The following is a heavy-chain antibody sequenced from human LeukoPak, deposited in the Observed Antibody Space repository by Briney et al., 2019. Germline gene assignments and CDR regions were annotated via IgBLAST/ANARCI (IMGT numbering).Heavy chain of an antibody. V-gene: IGHV1-2*02. D-gene: IGHD6-19*01. CDR3: ARQIAVAGKAGFDY. Sequence: GASVKVSCKASGYTFIGYSLHWVRQAPGQGLEWMAWINPNSGGTNFAQKFQGRVTMTRDTSSSTAYMELSRLRSDDTAVYYCARQIAVAGKAGFDYWGQGTLVTVSS. CDR1: GYTFIGYS. CDR2: INPNSGGT. J-gene: IGHJ4*02.